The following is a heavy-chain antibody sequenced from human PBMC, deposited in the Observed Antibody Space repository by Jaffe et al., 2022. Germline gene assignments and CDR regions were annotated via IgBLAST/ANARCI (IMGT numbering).Heavy chain of an antibody. CDR1: GFTVSSNY. J-gene: IGHJ6*03. D-gene: IGHD6-6*01. V-gene: IGHV3-53*02. CDR2: IYSGGST. CDR3: ARDRYGGSSSHYYYYYMDV. Sequence: EVQLVETGGGLIQPGGSLRLSCAASGFTVSSNYMSWVRQAPGKGLEWVSVIYSGGSTYYADSVKGRFTISRDNSKNTLYLQMNSLRAEDTAVYYCARDRYGGSSSHYYYYYMDVWGKGTTVTVSS.